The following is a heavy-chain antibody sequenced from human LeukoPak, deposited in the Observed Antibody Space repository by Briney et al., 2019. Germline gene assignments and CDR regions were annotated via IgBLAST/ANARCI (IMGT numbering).Heavy chain of an antibody. CDR1: GFAFTDYY. CDR3: ARETAGRIVRYFDY. Sequence: PGGSLRLSCAASGFAFTDYYMRWIRQAPGKGLDWVSYISISGTTMNYADSVKGRFTFSRGNAKNSLYLQMNSLRAEDTAVYYCARETAGRIVRYFDYWGQGTLVTVSS. V-gene: IGHV3-11*04. D-gene: IGHD1-26*01. J-gene: IGHJ4*02. CDR2: ISISGTTM.